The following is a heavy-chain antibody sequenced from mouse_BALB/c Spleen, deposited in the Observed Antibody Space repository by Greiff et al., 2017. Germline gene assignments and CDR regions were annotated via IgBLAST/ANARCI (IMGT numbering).Heavy chain of an antibody. CDR1: GYSITSGYY. CDR3: ARAPSLNWYFDV. J-gene: IGHJ1*01. D-gene: IGHD6-1*01. CDR2: ISYDGSN. Sequence: EVQLQESGPGLVKPSQSLSLTCSVTGYSITSGYYWNWIRQFPGNKLEWMGYISYDGSNNYNPSLKNRISITRDTSKNQFFLKLNSVTTEDTATYYCARAPSLNWYFDVWGAGTTVTVSS. V-gene: IGHV3-6*02.